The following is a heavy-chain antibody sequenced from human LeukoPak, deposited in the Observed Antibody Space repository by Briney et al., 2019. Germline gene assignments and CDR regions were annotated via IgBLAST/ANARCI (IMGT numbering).Heavy chain of an antibody. V-gene: IGHV4-34*01. CDR3: ARGSSSGWYSDY. CDR1: GGSFSGYY. Sequence: KPSETLSFTSAGYGGSFSGYYWSWLRQPPGKGREWCGEINHSGSTNYNPSLKSRVTISVDTSKNQFSLELSSVTAADTAVYYCARGSSSGWYSDYWGQGTLVTVSS. D-gene: IGHD6-19*01. J-gene: IGHJ4*02. CDR2: INHSGST.